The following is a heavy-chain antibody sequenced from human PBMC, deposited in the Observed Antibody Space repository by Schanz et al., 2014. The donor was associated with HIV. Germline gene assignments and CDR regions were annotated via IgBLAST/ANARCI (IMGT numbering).Heavy chain of an antibody. CDR3: AKSTWVDN. J-gene: IGHJ4*02. D-gene: IGHD2-2*01. CDR1: GFTFSSLG. CDR2: IREFGGSA. Sequence: VQLVESGGGVVQPGGSLRLSCAASGFTFSSLGMSWVRQAPGEGLEWVTGIREFGGSAWYADSVKGRFTISRDNSKNTLYLQMDSLRAEDTALYFCAKSTWVDNCGQGTLVTVSS. V-gene: IGHV3-23*04.